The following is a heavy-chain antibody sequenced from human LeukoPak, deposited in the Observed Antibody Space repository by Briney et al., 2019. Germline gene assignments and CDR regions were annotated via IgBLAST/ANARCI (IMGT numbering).Heavy chain of an antibody. J-gene: IGHJ4*02. D-gene: IGHD3-9*01. CDR2: ISSSSSYI. CDR1: GFTFNSYS. CDR3: ARARRRGYDILTGYRYYFDY. V-gene: IGHV3-21*01. Sequence: GGSLRLSCAASGFTFNSYSMNWVRQAPGKGLEWVSSISSSSSYIYYADSVKGRFTISRDNAKNSLYLQMNSLRAEDTAVYYCARARRRGYDILTGYRYYFDYWGQGTLVTVSS.